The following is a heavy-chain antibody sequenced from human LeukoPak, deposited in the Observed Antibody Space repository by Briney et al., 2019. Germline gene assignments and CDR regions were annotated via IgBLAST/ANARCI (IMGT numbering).Heavy chain of an antibody. J-gene: IGHJ4*02. CDR2: INPNSGGT. Sequence: ASVKVSCKASGYTFTGYYTHWVRQAPGQGLEWMGWINPNSGGTNYAQKFQGRVTMTRDTSISTAYMELSRLRSDDTAVYYCARAHYDSSGYTYWGQGTLVTVSS. CDR1: GYTFTGYY. V-gene: IGHV1-2*02. CDR3: ARAHYDSSGYTY. D-gene: IGHD3-22*01.